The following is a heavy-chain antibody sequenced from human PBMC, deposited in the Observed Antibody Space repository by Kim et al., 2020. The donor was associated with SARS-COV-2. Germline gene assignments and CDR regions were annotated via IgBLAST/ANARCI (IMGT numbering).Heavy chain of an antibody. D-gene: IGHD2-8*01. J-gene: IGHJ4*02. CDR2: INPNSGGT. CDR1: GYTFTGYY. Sequence: ASVKVSCKASGYTFTGYYMHWVRQAPGQGLEWMGRINPNSGGTNYAQKFQGRVTMTRDTSISTAYMELSRLRSDDTAVYYCAKSLVYAWDPCDYWGQGTLVTVSS. V-gene: IGHV1-2*06. CDR3: AKSLVYAWDPCDY.